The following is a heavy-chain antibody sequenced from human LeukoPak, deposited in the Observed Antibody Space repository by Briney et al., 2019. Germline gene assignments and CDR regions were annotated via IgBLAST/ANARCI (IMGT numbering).Heavy chain of an antibody. D-gene: IGHD1-26*01. CDR1: GGSIRSRDW. CDR2: ISVSGST. V-gene: IGHV4-4*02. Sequence: SGTLSLTCAVSGGSIRSRDWWSWVRQPPGKGLEWIGEISVSGSTNYNPSLKSRVTGSADTSKNQFSLKLSSVTAADTAIYYCARLGGYYLDYWGQGMLVTVSS. CDR3: ARLGGYYLDY. J-gene: IGHJ4*02.